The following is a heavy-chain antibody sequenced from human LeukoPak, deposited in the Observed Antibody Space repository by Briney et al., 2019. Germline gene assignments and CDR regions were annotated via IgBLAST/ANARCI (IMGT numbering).Heavy chain of an antibody. V-gene: IGHV3-30*04. J-gene: IGHJ4*02. CDR3: ARVYLERLTAGYFDH. CDR1: GFTFSTYA. D-gene: IGHD2-8*01. Sequence: GGSLRLSCAASGFTFSTYAMNWVRRAPGKGLEWVAVISDDGRHNYYADSVKGRFTISRDNSKSTLYLQMNSQRDDDSAAYFCARVYLERLTAGYFDHWGQGTQVTVSP. CDR2: ISDDGRHN.